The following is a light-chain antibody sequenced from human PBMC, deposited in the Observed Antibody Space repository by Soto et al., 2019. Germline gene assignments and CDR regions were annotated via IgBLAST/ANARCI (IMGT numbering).Light chain of an antibody. J-gene: IGLJ3*02. Sequence: QPVLTQSPSASASLGASVKLTCTLSSGHSNYAIAWHQLHPEKGPRYLMKLYSDGSHIKGDGIPDRFSGSCSGAERYLSISSLQSEDEADYYCQTWGTDFWVFGGGTKLTVL. CDR1: SGHSNYA. V-gene: IGLV4-69*01. CDR3: QTWGTDFWV. CDR2: LYSDGSH.